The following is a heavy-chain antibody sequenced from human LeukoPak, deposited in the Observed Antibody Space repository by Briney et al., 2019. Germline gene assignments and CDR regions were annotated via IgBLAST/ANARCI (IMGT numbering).Heavy chain of an antibody. D-gene: IGHD1-1*01. Sequence: PGGSLRLSCAASGFTFSSYSMNWVRQAPGKGLEWVSSISSSSSYIYYADSVKGRFTISRDNAKNSLYLQMNSLRAEDTAVYYCAKTGTPWYYFDYRGPGTLVTVSS. CDR2: ISSSSSYI. CDR3: AKTGTPWYYFDY. V-gene: IGHV3-21*04. J-gene: IGHJ4*02. CDR1: GFTFSSYS.